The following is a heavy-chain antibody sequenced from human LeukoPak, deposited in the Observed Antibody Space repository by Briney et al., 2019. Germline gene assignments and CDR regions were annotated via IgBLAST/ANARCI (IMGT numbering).Heavy chain of an antibody. D-gene: IGHD3-22*01. Sequence: GGSLRLSCAASGFTFSSYGMHWVRQAPGKGLEWVAVISYDGSNKYYADSVKGRFTISRDNSKNTLYLQTNSLRAEDTAVYYCAKYSPAGPLKYYYDSSGYYAYDYWGQGTLVTVSS. CDR2: ISYDGSNK. CDR1: GFTFSSYG. J-gene: IGHJ4*02. V-gene: IGHV3-30*18. CDR3: AKYSPAGPLKYYYDSSGYYAYDY.